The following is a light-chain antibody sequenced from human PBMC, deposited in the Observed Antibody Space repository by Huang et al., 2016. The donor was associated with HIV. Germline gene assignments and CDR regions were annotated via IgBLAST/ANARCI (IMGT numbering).Light chain of an antibody. Sequence: DIVMTQSPLSLPVTAGERASISCTSSQSLLHSNEHNYLDWYLQKPGQSPHLLLYLGSYRPSGVPDRFSGGGSGTNFTLRISRVEAEDAGVYYCMQALQTPYTFGQGTKLEI. J-gene: IGKJ2*01. CDR2: LGS. V-gene: IGKV2-28*01. CDR1: QSLLHSNEHNY. CDR3: MQALQTPYT.